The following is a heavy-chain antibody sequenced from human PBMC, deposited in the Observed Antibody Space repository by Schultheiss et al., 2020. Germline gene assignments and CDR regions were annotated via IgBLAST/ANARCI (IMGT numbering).Heavy chain of an antibody. CDR3: ARDNYDSSGYDPFFDY. D-gene: IGHD3-22*01. Sequence: GSLRLSCAASGFTFSSYGMHWVRQAPGKGLEWVSAISGSGGSTYYADSVKGRFTISRDNAKNSLYLQMNSLRAEDTAVYYCARDNYDSSGYDPFFDYWGQGTLVTVSS. V-gene: IGHV3-23*01. CDR2: ISGSGGST. CDR1: GFTFSSYG. J-gene: IGHJ4*02.